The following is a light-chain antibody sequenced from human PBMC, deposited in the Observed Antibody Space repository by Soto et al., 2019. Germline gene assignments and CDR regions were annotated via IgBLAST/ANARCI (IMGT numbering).Light chain of an antibody. V-gene: IGKV3-15*01. J-gene: IGKJ5*01. CDR2: GAS. Sequence: EIAMTQSPATLSVSLGERATLSCRASQYISNNLAWYQQRPGQAPSLLIYGASTRATGVPARFSGSGSGTIFLLSISGLQSEDSALYYCQQYNHWSSITFGQGTRLEIK. CDR3: QQYNHWSSIT. CDR1: QYISNN.